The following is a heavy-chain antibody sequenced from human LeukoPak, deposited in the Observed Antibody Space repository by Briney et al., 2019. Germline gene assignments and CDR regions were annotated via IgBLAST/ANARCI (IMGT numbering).Heavy chain of an antibody. Sequence: GASVKVSCKASGYTFTGYYMHWVRQAPGQGLEWMGWINPNRGGTNYAQKFQGRGTMTRDTSISTACMELSRLRSDDTAVYYCARPSGYSGYDRDFDYWGQGTLVTVSS. D-gene: IGHD5-12*01. CDR2: INPNRGGT. CDR3: ARPSGYSGYDRDFDY. J-gene: IGHJ4*02. V-gene: IGHV1-2*02. CDR1: GYTFTGYY.